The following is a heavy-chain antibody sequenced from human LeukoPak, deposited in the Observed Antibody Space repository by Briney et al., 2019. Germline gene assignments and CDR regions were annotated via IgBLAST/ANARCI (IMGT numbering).Heavy chain of an antibody. CDR1: GGSFSGYY. Sequence: SETLSLTCAVYGGSFSGYYWSWIRQPPGKGLEWIGYIYYSGSTYYNPSLKSRVTISVDTSKNQFSLKLSSVTAADTAVYYCARLYTTFRAFDIWGQGTMVTVSS. J-gene: IGHJ3*02. V-gene: IGHV4-34*09. D-gene: IGHD2-2*02. CDR3: ARLYTTFRAFDI. CDR2: IYYSGST.